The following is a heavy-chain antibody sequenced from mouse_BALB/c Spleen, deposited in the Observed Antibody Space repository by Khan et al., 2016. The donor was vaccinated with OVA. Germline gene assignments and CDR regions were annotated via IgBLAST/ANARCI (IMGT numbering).Heavy chain of an antibody. D-gene: IGHD4-1*01. Sequence: VQLKQSGAELVKPGASVKLSCTASGFNIKDTYMHWVKQRPEQGLEWIGRIDPANGYTKYDPKFQGKATITADTSSNTAYLQHSSLTSEDTAVYYCARDYWDVFAYWGQGTLVTVSA. CDR3: ARDYWDVFAY. CDR2: IDPANGYT. V-gene: IGHV14-3*02. CDR1: GFNIKDTY. J-gene: IGHJ3*01.